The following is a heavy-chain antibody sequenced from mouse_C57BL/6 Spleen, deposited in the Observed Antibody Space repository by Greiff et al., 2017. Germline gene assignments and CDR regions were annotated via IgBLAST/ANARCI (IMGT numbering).Heavy chain of an antibody. J-gene: IGHJ2*01. CDR2: INPYNGDT. CDR3: ARFGTTVPYYFDY. CDR1: GYSFTGYF. D-gene: IGHD1-1*01. V-gene: IGHV1-20*01. Sequence: VQLQQSGPELVKPGDSVKISCKASGYSFTGYFMNWVMQSHGKSLEWIGRINPYNGDTFYNQKFKGKATLTVDKSSSTAHMELRSLTSEDSAVYYCARFGTTVPYYFDYWGQGTTLTVSS.